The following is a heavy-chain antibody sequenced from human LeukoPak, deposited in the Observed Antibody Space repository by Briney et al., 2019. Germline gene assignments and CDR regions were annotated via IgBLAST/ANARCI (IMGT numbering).Heavy chain of an antibody. CDR2: IYWDDDK. D-gene: IGHD6-19*01. CDR3: AHRLIPIAVAGSGLTGSTNWFDP. V-gene: IGHV2-5*02. J-gene: IGHJ5*02. CDR1: GFSLITTGVG. Sequence: VSGPTLVKPTQTLTLTCTFSGFSLITTGVGVGWIRQPPGKALEWLALIYWDDDKRYSPSLKSRLTITKDNSKNQVVLTMTNMDPVDTATYYCAHRLIPIAVAGSGLTGSTNWFDPWGQGTLVTVSS.